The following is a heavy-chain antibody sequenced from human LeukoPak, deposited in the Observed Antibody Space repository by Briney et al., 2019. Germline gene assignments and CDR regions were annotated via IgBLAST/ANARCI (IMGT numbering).Heavy chain of an antibody. CDR3: ARDDYNAFDI. J-gene: IGHJ3*02. D-gene: IGHD4-11*01. Sequence: PGRSLRLSCAASGFTFSSYAMHWVRQAPGKGLEWVAVISYDGSNKYYADSVKGRFTISRDNSKNTLYLQMNSLRAEDTAVYYCARDDYNAFDIWGQGTMVTVSS. CDR1: GFTFSSYA. V-gene: IGHV3-30-3*01. CDR2: ISYDGSNK.